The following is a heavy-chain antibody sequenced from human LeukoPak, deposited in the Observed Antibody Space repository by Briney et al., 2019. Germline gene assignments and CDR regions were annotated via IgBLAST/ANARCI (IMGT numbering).Heavy chain of an antibody. CDR2: ISGSGST. V-gene: IGHV4-4*07. D-gene: IGHD6-19*01. J-gene: IGHJ5*02. CDR1: GDSISYFY. CDR3: ARDSSGWGSFDP. Sequence: SETLSLTCSVSGDSISYFYWSWIRQAAGKGLEWIGRISGSGSTDYNASLKSRVTMSVDTSKNQLSLKVISVTAADTAVYYCARDSSGWGSFDPWGQGTLVTVSS.